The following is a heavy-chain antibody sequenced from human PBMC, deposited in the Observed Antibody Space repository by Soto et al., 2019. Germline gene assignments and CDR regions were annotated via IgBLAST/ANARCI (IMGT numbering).Heavy chain of an antibody. CDR3: ARVVPGAEAWFGP. J-gene: IGHJ5*02. CDR2: ISLYSDGT. Sequence: QVQLVQSGGEVKRPGASVKVSCKTSGYTFSNYCITWGRQAPGQPLEWLGWISLYSDGTNYAQKFQCRVSMTTDTSTTTAYMELRSLRSDDTAVYYCARVVPGAEAWFGPWGQGTLVTVSS. CDR1: GYTFSNYC. V-gene: IGHV1-18*01. D-gene: IGHD2-2*01.